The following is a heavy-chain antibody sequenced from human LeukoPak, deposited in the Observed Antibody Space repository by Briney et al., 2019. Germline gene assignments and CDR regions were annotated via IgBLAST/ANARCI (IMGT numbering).Heavy chain of an antibody. V-gene: IGHV4-59*12. CDR1: GGSISSNY. CDR2: ILYSGNT. J-gene: IGHJ3*02. CDR3: ARDAFDI. Sequence: SETLPLTCNVSGGSISSNYWNWIRQPPGRRLEWIGSILYSGNTNYNPSLKSRVTISVDTSKNQFSLKLSSVTAADTAVYYCARDAFDIWGQGTMVTVSS.